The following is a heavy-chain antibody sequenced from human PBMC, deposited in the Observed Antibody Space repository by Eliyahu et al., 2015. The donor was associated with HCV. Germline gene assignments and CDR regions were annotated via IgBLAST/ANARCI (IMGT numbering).Heavy chain of an antibody. D-gene: IGHD3-10*01. J-gene: IGHJ4*02. V-gene: IGHV3-23*04. CDR3: AKGGYFSSWSPIDY. CDR1: GXTFSSNA. Sequence: EVQLVESGGGLVQPGGSLRLXCAAXGXTFSSNAMTWVRQVPGRGLEWVSAVSGGGGTTYYADSVKGRFTISRDNSKNTLYVQMNSLRPEDTAVYYCAKGGYFSSWSPIDYWGQGTLVTVSS. CDR2: VSGGGGTT.